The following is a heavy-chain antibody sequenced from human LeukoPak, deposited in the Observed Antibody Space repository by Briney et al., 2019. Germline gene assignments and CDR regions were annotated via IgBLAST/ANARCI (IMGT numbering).Heavy chain of an antibody. Sequence: SETLSLTCTVSGGSISSYYWSWIRQPPGKGLEWIGYIYYSGSTYYNPSLKSRVTISVDTSKNQFSLKLSSVTAADTAVYYCARDSASSGYLDAFDIWGQGTMVTVSS. CDR2: IYYSGST. V-gene: IGHV4-59*12. D-gene: IGHD3-22*01. J-gene: IGHJ3*02. CDR3: ARDSASSGYLDAFDI. CDR1: GGSISSYY.